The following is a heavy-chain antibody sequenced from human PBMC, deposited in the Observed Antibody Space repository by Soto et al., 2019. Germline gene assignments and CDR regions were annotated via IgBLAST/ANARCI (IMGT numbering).Heavy chain of an antibody. V-gene: IGHV3-23*01. D-gene: IGHD4-17*01. CDR2: VSATGAAT. Sequence: EVQLLESGGGLVQPGGSLRLSCAASGFTFSMYVMNWVHQAPGKGLEWVSGVSATGAATYYADSVKGRFNISRDNSKNTLYLQINSLRVEDTALYYCAKDYGGNPNRDAFDIWGQGTMVTVSS. J-gene: IGHJ3*02. CDR3: AKDYGGNPNRDAFDI. CDR1: GFTFSMYV.